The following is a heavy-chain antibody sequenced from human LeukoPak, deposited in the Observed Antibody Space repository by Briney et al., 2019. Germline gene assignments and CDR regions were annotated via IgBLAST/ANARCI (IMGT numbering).Heavy chain of an antibody. CDR3: ARAPIRFLEWLFTFDY. V-gene: IGHV1-69*04. CDR2: IIPILGIA. Sequence: ASVKVSCKASGYTFTSYYMHWVRQAPGQGLEWMGRIIPILGIANYAQKFQGRVTITADKSTSTAYMELSSLRSEDTAVYYCARAPIRFLEWLFTFDYWGQGTLVTVSS. CDR1: GYTFTSYY. D-gene: IGHD3-3*01. J-gene: IGHJ4*02.